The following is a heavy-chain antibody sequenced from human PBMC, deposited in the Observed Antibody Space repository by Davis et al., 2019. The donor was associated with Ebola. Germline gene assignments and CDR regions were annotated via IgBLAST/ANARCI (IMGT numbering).Heavy chain of an antibody. D-gene: IGHD6-19*01. V-gene: IGHV4-34*01. CDR1: GGSFSGYY. Sequence: SETLSLTCAVYGGSFSGYYWSWIRQPPGKGLEWIGSIYYSGSTYYNPSLKSRVTISVDTSKNQFSLKLSSVTAADTAVYYCATPKGSGWAFDYWGQGTLVTVSS. CDR2: IYYSGST. CDR3: ATPKGSGWAFDY. J-gene: IGHJ4*02.